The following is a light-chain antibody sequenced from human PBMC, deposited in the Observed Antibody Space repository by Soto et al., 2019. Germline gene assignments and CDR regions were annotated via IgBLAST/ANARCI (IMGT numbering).Light chain of an antibody. J-gene: IGKJ1*01. CDR3: QQRSDWPCT. V-gene: IGKV3-11*01. CDR1: QSVRSY. Sequence: VVWIQSGAPLILSPGERATLSCRASQSVRSYLLWYQQKPGQAPRLLIYDASNRATGIPARFSGSGSETDFTLTISSLEPEDFAVYYCQQRSDWPCTFGQGTKVEIK. CDR2: DAS.